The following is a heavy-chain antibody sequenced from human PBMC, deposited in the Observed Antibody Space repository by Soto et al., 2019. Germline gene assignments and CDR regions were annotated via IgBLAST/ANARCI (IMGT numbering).Heavy chain of an antibody. CDR2: IHSSGNT. Sequence: QVHLQESGPGLVNPLETLSLTCTVSGTSVFGANWWGWVRQPPGKGLEWIGEIHSSGNTDYNPSLKSRVTISVDMSKNGFSLKLTSVPAADTAVYYCARTGPYSSGNNWGQGTLVAVSS. CDR3: ARTGPYSSGNN. D-gene: IGHD3-22*01. V-gene: IGHV4-4*02. J-gene: IGHJ4*02. CDR1: GTSVFGANW.